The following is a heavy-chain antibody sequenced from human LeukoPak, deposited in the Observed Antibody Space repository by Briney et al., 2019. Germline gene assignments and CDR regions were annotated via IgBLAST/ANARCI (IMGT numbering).Heavy chain of an antibody. Sequence: PGGPLRLSCAASGFTFSSYYMHWVRQAPGKGLVWVSRVKSDGSGIIYADFVRGRFTISRDNAKNTLFLEMNSLRDEDTAMYYCVRSYDIWGQGTMVTVSS. CDR1: GFTFSSYY. CDR3: VRSYDI. V-gene: IGHV3-74*01. CDR2: VKSDGSGI. J-gene: IGHJ3*02.